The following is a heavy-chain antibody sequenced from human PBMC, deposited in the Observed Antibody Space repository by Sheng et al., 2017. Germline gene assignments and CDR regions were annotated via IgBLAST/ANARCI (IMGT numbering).Heavy chain of an antibody. CDR3: ARDDKRPGNAFDV. Sequence: QVQLVESGGGVVQPGRSLRLSCAASAFTFSSYAMHWVRQAPGKGLEWVAVIYDDGGGTYYADSVKGRFTISRDNSKNTLYLQMSSVRAEDTAVYYCARDDKRPGNAFDVWGQGTMATFS. CDR2: IYDDGGGT. J-gene: IGHJ3*01. V-gene: IGHV3-30*04. CDR1: AFTFSSYA.